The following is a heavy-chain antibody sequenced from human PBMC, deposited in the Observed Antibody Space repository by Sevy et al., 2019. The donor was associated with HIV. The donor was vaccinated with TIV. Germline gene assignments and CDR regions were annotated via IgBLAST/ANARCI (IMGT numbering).Heavy chain of an antibody. CDR1: GFTFSNPW. CDR2: IKSKTDGGTP. CDR3: TTDSKKRGLSALLDY. Sequence: GGSLRLSCAASGFTFSNPWMTWVRQAPGKGRGWVGRIKSKTDGGTPDYAAPGKGRFTISRDDSKNTLYLQMNSLKTEDTAIYYCTTDSKKRGLSALLDYWGQGTLVTVSS. V-gene: IGHV3-15*01. D-gene: IGHD3-10*01. J-gene: IGHJ4*02.